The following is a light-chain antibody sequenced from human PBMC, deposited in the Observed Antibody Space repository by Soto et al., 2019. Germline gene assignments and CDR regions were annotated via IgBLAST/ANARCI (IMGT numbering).Light chain of an antibody. Sequence: DIQLTQAPSFLSASAGDRVTITCRASQVISSYLAWYQQKPGRAPKLLIYAASTLQSGVPSRFSGSGSGTEFNLTITSLQPEDFATYYCQQLNSFPITFGQGTRLEIK. CDR2: AAS. V-gene: IGKV1-9*01. CDR1: QVISSY. CDR3: QQLNSFPIT. J-gene: IGKJ5*01.